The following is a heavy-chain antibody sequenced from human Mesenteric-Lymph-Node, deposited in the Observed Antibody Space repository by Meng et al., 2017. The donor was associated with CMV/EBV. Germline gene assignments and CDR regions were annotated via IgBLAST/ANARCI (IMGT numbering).Heavy chain of an antibody. CDR2: IKQDGSEK. Sequence: GESLKISCAASGFTFSSYWMSWVRQAPGKGLEWVANIKQDGSEKYYVDSVKGRFTISRDNAKNSLYLQMNSLRAEDTAVYYCARGGRPFTIFGVGAIDYWGQGTLVTVSS. V-gene: IGHV3-7*01. D-gene: IGHD3-3*01. CDR1: GFTFSSYW. CDR3: ARGGRPFTIFGVGAIDY. J-gene: IGHJ4*02.